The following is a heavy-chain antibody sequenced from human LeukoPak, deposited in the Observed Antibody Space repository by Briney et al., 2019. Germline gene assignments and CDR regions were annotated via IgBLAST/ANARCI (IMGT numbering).Heavy chain of an antibody. Sequence: SETLSLTCTVSGASISGSGYYWGWIRQPPGKGLEWIGSIYSSGSTYYNASLQSRVTISIETSKNQNSLRLNSVTAADTAMYYCAKSGGYGLIDYWGQGTLVTVSS. D-gene: IGHD1-26*01. V-gene: IGHV4-39*01. CDR2: IYSSGST. J-gene: IGHJ4*02. CDR3: AKSGGYGLIDY. CDR1: GASISGSGYY.